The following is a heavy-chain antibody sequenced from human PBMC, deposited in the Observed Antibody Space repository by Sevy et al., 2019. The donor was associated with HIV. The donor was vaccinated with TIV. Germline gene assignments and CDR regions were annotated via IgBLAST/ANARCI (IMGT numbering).Heavy chain of an antibody. CDR1: GYTFTSYD. J-gene: IGHJ4*02. CDR3: ARGWRWLQLPDY. Sequence: ASVKVSCKDSGYTFTSYDINWVRQATGQGLEWMGWMNPNSGNTGYAQKFQGRVTMTRNTSISTAYMELSSLRSEDTAVYYCARGWRWLQLPDYWGQGTLVTVSS. V-gene: IGHV1-8*01. CDR2: MNPNSGNT. D-gene: IGHD5-12*01.